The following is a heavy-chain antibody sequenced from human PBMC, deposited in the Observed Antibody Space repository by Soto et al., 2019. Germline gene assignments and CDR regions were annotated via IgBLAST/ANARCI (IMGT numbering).Heavy chain of an antibody. D-gene: IGHD2-8*01. CDR2: IGTAGDT. CDR3: ARGVTDCTNGVCYVLSAGMDV. CDR1: GFTFSSYD. Sequence: GGSLRLSCAASGFTFSSYDMHWVRQATGKGLEWVSAIGTAGDTYYPGSVKGRFTISRENAKNSLYLQMNSLRAEDTAVYYCARGVTDCTNGVCYVLSAGMDVWGQGTTVTVSS. V-gene: IGHV3-13*01. J-gene: IGHJ6*02.